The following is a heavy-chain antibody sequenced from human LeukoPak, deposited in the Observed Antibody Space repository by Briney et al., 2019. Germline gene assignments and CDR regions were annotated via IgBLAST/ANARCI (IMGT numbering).Heavy chain of an antibody. CDR2: ISAYNGNT. D-gene: IGHD2-15*01. J-gene: IGHJ5*02. CDR3: ARSLLLDTWFDP. CDR1: GYTFTSYG. Sequence: ASVKVSCKASGYTFTSYGISWVRQAPGLGLEWMGWISAYNGNTNYAQKLQGRVTMTTDTSTSTAYMELRSLRSDDTAVYYCARSLLLDTWFDPWGQGTLVTVSS. V-gene: IGHV1-18*01.